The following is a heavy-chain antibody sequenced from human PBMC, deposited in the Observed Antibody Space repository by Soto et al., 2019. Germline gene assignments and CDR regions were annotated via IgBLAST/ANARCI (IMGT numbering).Heavy chain of an antibody. V-gene: IGHV3-43*01. CDR1: GFTFDDYT. Sequence: GGSLRLSCAASGFTFDDYTMHWVRQAPGKGLEWVSLISWDGGSTYYADSVKGRFTISRDNSRNSLYLQMNSLRTEDTALYYCGYSYGYQHVHYYGMDVWGQGTTVTVSS. J-gene: IGHJ6*02. D-gene: IGHD5-18*01. CDR2: ISWDGGST. CDR3: GYSYGYQHVHYYGMDV.